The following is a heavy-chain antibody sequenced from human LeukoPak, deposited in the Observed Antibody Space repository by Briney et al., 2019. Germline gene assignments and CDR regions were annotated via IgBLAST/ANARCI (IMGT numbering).Heavy chain of an antibody. D-gene: IGHD3-22*01. CDR3: ASHYDSTGYPFDY. V-gene: IGHV3-66*04. CDR1: GFTVSSNY. Sequence: PGGSLRLSCAASGFTVSSNYMSWVRQAPGKGLEWVSVIYSGGSTYYADSVKGRFTISRDNSKNTLYLQMDSLRAEDTAVYYCASHYDSTGYPFDYWGQGTLVTVSS. CDR2: IYSGGST. J-gene: IGHJ4*02.